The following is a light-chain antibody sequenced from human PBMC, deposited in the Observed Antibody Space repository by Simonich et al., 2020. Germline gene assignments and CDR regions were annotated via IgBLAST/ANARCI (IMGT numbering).Light chain of an antibody. CDR3: QQYNNSPL. J-gene: IGKJ3*01. CDR2: GAS. Sequence: EIVMTQSPATLSVSPGERATLSCRASQGVSSHLAWYQQKPGQAPRLLVYGASTRATGIPARFSGSGSGTEFTLTISSMQSEDFAVYYCQQYNNSPLFGPGTKVDIK. V-gene: IGKV3-15*01. CDR1: QGVSSH.